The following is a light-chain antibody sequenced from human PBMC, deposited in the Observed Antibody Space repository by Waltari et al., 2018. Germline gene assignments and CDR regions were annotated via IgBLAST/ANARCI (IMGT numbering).Light chain of an antibody. CDR1: SSDGGGYNY. CDR3: SSYTSSSTLVV. CDR2: EVS. J-gene: IGLJ2*01. Sequence: QSALTQPASVSGSPGQSITISCTGTSSDGGGYNYVSWYQQHPGKAPKLMIYEVSNRPSRVSNRFSGSTSGNTASLTISGLQAEDAADYYCSSYTSSSTLVVFGGGTKLTVL. V-gene: IGLV2-14*01.